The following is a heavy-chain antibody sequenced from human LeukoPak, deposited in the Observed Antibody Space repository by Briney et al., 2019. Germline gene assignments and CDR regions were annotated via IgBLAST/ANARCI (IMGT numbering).Heavy chain of an antibody. Sequence: PGRSLRLSCAASGFTFSTYGMHWVRQAPGKGLEWVAVISSDGSDKYYADSVEGRFTISRDNSKNTLYLQMNSLRAEDTAVYYCAKRITIPHSGMDVWGQGTTVTVSS. CDR1: GFTFSTYG. J-gene: IGHJ6*02. CDR3: AKRITIPHSGMDV. D-gene: IGHD3-10*01. CDR2: ISSDGSDK. V-gene: IGHV3-30*18.